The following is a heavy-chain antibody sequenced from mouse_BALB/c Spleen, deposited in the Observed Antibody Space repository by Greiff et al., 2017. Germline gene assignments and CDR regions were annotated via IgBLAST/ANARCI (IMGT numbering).Heavy chain of an antibody. Sequence: QVQLKQSGPQLVRPGASVKISCKASGYSFTSYWMHWVKQRPGQGLEWIGMIDPSDSETRLNQKFKDKATLTVDKSSSTAYMQLSSPTSEDSAVYYCARGTRPSMDYWGQGTSVTVSS. D-gene: IGHD3-3*01. J-gene: IGHJ4*01. CDR2: IDPSDSET. CDR1: GYSFTSYW. V-gene: IGHV1S126*01. CDR3: ARGTRPSMDY.